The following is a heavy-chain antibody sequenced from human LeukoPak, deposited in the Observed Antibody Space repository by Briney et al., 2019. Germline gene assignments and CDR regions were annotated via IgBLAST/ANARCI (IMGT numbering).Heavy chain of an antibody. CDR2: ISPYNGNT. V-gene: IGHV1-18*04. CDR1: GYTFTSYG. D-gene: IGHD3-16*02. J-gene: IGHJ4*02. CDR3: ARDQYDYVWVSYRPYFYY. Sequence: VASVKVSCKASGYTFTSYGISWVRQAPGQGLEWMGSISPYNGNTNYAERLQGRVIMTTDTSTRTAYMELRSLRSDDTAVFYCARDQYDYVWVSYRPYFYYWGQGTLVTVSS.